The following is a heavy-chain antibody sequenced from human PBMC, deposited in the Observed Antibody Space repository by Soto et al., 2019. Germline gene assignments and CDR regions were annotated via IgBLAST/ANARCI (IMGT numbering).Heavy chain of an antibody. D-gene: IGHD6-6*01. CDR2: IIPIFGTA. CDR1: GGTFSSYA. J-gene: IGHJ6*02. Sequence: SVKVSCKASGGTFSSYAISWVRQAPGQGLEWMGGIIPIFGTANYAQKFQGRVTITADESTSTAYMELSSLRSEDTAVYYCARDEQLVELDDYYYYYGMDVWGQGTTVTVSS. CDR3: ARDEQLVELDDYYYYYGMDV. V-gene: IGHV1-69*13.